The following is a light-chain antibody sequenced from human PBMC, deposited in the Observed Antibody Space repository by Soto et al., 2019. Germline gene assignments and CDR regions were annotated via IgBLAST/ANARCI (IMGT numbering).Light chain of an antibody. Sequence: DIQMTQSPSSLSASVGDRVTITCRASQTITSYLNWYQQTPGKAPNLLIYAASSLQSGVPSRFSGSGSGTDFTLTISSLQPEDFATYYCQQSSSTPQTFGGGTRVEIK. CDR2: AAS. J-gene: IGKJ4*01. CDR3: QQSSSTPQT. V-gene: IGKV1-39*01. CDR1: QTITSY.